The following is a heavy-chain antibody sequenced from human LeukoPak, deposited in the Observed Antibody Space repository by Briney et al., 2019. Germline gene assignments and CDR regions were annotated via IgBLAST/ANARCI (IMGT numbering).Heavy chain of an antibody. J-gene: IGHJ4*02. CDR1: GGSISRYY. D-gene: IGHD5-24*01. V-gene: IGHV4-59*01. CDR3: ARVGGATRFDY. Sequence: SETLALTCTVSGGSISRYYWSWSRQPPGHGLEAIGYIYYSGSTNYNPSLKTRVTISADTSKKQFSLTLSSVTAADTAVYYCARVGGATRFDYWGQGTLVTVSS. CDR2: IYYSGST.